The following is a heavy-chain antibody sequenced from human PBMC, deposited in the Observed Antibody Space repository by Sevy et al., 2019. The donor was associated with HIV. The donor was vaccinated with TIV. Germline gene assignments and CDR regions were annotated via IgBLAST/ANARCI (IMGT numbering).Heavy chain of an antibody. CDR2: IYSDGTT. J-gene: IGHJ4*02. D-gene: IGHD6-6*01. Sequence: GGSLRLSCAASGFTVSRNFMSWIRQAPGKGLEWVSIIYSDGTTFYADSVKGRFTISRDNSRNTLYLQMNTLGAEDTVVYYCVGADRPNQGDFWGQGTLVTVSS. V-gene: IGHV3-53*01. CDR3: VGADRPNQGDF. CDR1: GFTVSRNF.